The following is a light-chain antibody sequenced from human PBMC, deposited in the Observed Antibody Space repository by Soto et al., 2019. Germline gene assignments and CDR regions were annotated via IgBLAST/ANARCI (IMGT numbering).Light chain of an antibody. V-gene: IGKV1-33*01. CDR1: QDISNY. J-gene: IGKJ5*01. Sequence: DIHMTQSPSSLSSSLVDRVTVTLQASQDISNYLNWYQQKPGKAPKLLIYDASNLETGVPSRFSGSGSGTDFTFTISSLQPEDIATYYCQQYDNLPITFGQGTRLEIK. CDR2: DAS. CDR3: QQYDNLPIT.